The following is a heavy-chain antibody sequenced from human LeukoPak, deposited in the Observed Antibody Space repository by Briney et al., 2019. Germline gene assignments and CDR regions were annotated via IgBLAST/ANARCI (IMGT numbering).Heavy chain of an antibody. J-gene: IGHJ6*03. V-gene: IGHV1-69*13. CDR3: AKNLLIGTLYFYMDI. CDR2: IVPAFEKE. Sequence: ASVKVSCKASGDTFSDYAISWVRQAPGQGLEWMGTIVPAFEKEDYAQTFQGRVTITADESTRTTYMELRSLASDDTAVYYCAKNLLIGTLYFYMDIWGKGTTVTVSS. CDR1: GDTFSDYA. D-gene: IGHD2-21*01.